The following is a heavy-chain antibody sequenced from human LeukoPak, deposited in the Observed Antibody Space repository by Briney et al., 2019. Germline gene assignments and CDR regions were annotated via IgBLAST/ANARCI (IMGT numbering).Heavy chain of an antibody. V-gene: IGHV1-2*02. D-gene: IGHD2-8*02. Sequence: ASVKVSCKASGYTFTCYYMHWVRQAPGQGLEWMGWINPNSGGTNYAQKFQGRVTMTRDTSISTAYMELSRLRSDDTAVYYCARALRFGDWSCYWGQGTLVTVSS. CDR1: GYTFTCYY. J-gene: IGHJ4*02. CDR3: ARALRFGDWSCY. CDR2: INPNSGGT.